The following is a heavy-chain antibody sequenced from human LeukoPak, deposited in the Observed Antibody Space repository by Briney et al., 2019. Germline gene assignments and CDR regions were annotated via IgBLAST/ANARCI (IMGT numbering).Heavy chain of an antibody. CDR3: ARGDDYGDYWGLY. J-gene: IGHJ4*02. V-gene: IGHV1-18*01. Sequence: VSVKVSCKTSGYTFTKYGITWVRQAPGQGLEWMGWISTYNGNTNYAQKLQGRVTMTTDTSTSTAYMELRSLISDDAAVYYCARGDDYGDYWGLYWGQGTLVTVSS. CDR1: GYTFTKYG. D-gene: IGHD4-17*01. CDR2: ISTYNGNT.